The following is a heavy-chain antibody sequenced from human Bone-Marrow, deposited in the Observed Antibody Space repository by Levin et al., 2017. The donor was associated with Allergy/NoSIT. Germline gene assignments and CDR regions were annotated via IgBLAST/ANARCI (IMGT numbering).Heavy chain of an antibody. J-gene: IGHJ4*02. CDR2: ISGSGGST. CDR3: AKEAPPLYYDFWSGYYYFDG. Sequence: PGGSLRLSCAASGFTFSSYAMTWVRQAPGKGLEWVSAISGSGGSTYYADPVKGRFTISRDNSKNTLYLQMNSLRAEATAVYYCAKEAPPLYYDFWSGYYYFDGWGQGSLVTVSS. V-gene: IGHV3-23*01. CDR1: GFTFSSYA. D-gene: IGHD3-3*01.